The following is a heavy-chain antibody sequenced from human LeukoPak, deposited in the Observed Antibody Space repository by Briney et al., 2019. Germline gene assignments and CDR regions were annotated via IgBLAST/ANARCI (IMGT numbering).Heavy chain of an antibody. CDR1: GASIRSSF. CDR3: TRNRGYYVNDY. D-gene: IGHD1-26*01. J-gene: IGHJ4*02. Sequence: SETLSLTCTVSGASIRSSFWNWIRQPPGRGLEWIGYLSMRGTTNYNPSLKSRVTISADTSENQFSLKVSSVTAADTAVYYCTRNRGYYVNDYWGQGILVTVSS. CDR2: LSMRGTT. V-gene: IGHV4-59*01.